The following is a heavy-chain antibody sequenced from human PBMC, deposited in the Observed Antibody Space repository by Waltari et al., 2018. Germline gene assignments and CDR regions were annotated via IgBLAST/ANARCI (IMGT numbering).Heavy chain of an antibody. Sequence: QVQLVQSGAEVKKPGASVKVSCKASGYTFTGYYMHWVRQAPGQGLEWRVRFNPYSGVTNYAQKFKGRVTRTRDTSISTAYMELSRLRSDDTAVYYCASLGSSGCLHYWGQGTLVTVSS. CDR2: FNPYSGVT. CDR1: GYTFTGYY. V-gene: IGHV1-2*06. J-gene: IGHJ4*02. D-gene: IGHD6-19*01. CDR3: ASLGSSGCLHY.